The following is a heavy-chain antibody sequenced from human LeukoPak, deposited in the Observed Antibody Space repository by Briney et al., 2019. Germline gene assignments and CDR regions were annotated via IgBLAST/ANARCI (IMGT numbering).Heavy chain of an antibody. Sequence: GESLKISCKGSGYSLTSYWISWVRQMPGKGLEWMGRIDPSDSYTNYSPSFQGHVTISADKSISTAYLQWSSLKASDTAMYYCAWRGITMVRGPDYYYGMGVWGQGTTVTVSS. V-gene: IGHV5-10-1*01. CDR1: GYSLTSYW. D-gene: IGHD3-10*01. CDR3: AWRGITMVRGPDYYYGMGV. CDR2: IDPSDSYT. J-gene: IGHJ6*02.